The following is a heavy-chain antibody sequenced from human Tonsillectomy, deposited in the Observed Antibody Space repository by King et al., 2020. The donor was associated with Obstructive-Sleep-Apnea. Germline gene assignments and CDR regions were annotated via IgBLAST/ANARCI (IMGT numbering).Heavy chain of an antibody. J-gene: IGHJ4*02. CDR3: AKDWARGVGANAFDY. Sequence: VQLVESGGGVVQPGRSLRLSCAASGFTFSSYGIHWVRQAPGKGLDWVSFIRYDGTYKYYADSVKGRFTISRDNSKNTLYLQMNSLRPEDTAVYYCAKDWARGVGANAFDYWGPGTLVTVSS. CDR2: IRYDGTYK. CDR1: GFTFSSYG. V-gene: IGHV3-30*02. D-gene: IGHD1-26*01.